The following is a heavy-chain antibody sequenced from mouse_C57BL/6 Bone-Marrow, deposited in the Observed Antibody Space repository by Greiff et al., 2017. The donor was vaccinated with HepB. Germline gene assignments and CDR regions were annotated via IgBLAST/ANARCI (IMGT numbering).Heavy chain of an antibody. CDR3: ARCTTVVEYYFDY. CDR2: IYPGDGDT. CDR1: GYAFSSSW. Sequence: QVQLQQSGPELVKPGASVKISCKASGYAFSSSWMNWVKQRPGKGLEWIGRIYPGDGDTNYNGKFKGKATLTADKSSSTAYMQLSSLTSEDSAVYVCARCTTVVEYYFDYWGQGTTLTVSS. D-gene: IGHD1-1*01. J-gene: IGHJ2*01. V-gene: IGHV1-82*01.